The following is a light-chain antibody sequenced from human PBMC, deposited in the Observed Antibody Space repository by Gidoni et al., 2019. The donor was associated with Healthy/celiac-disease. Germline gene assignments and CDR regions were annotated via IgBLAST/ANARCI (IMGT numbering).Light chain of an antibody. CDR3: QQFKSYPIT. V-gene: IGKV1-13*02. CDR1: QGISSA. Sequence: AIQLTQSPSSLSASVGDRVTITCRASQGISSALASYQQKPGNAPKLLIYDAYSLESGVPSRFSGSGSGTDFTLTISSLQPEDFATEYCQQFKSYPITFGQGTRLEIK. J-gene: IGKJ5*01. CDR2: DAY.